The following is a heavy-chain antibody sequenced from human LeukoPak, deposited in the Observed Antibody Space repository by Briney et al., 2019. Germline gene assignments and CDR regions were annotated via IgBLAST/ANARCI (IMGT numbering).Heavy chain of an antibody. J-gene: IGHJ5*02. CDR1: GFTVKTTY. Sequence: GGSLRLSCAASGFTVKTTYMTWVRQAPGKGLEWVSIIHNGGATYYAESVKGRFTISKDISKNTVYLQMNSLRVEDTAMYYCARESYGRFSSWGQGTLVTVSS. CDR2: IHNGGAT. V-gene: IGHV3-66*02. D-gene: IGHD4-17*01. CDR3: ARESYGRFSS.